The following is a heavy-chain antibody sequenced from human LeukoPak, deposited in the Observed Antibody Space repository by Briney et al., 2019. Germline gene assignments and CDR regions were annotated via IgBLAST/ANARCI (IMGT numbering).Heavy chain of an antibody. CDR1: GGSFSGYY. CDR2: INHSGST. CDR3: ARESYDILTGYYMDV. D-gene: IGHD3-9*01. J-gene: IGHJ6*03. Sequence: SETLSLTCAVYGGSFSGYYWSWIRQPPGKGLEWIGEINHSGSTNYNPSLKSRVTISVDTSKNQFSLKLSSVTAADTAVYYCARESYDILTGYYMDVWGKGTTVTISS. V-gene: IGHV4-34*01.